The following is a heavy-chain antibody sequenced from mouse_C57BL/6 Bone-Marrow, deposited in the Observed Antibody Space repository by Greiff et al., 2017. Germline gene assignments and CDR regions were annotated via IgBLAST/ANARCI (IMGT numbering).Heavy chain of an antibody. J-gene: IGHJ3*01. CDR2: ISSGSSTI. CDR3: ARPHYSNWFAY. V-gene: IGHV5-17*01. Sequence: EVKVVESGGGLVKPGGSLKLSCAASGFTFSDYGMHWVRQAPEKGLEWVAYISSGSSTIYYADTVKGRVTISRDKAKNTLLLQKTSLRSEDTAMYYCARPHYSNWFAYWGQGTLVTVSA. D-gene: IGHD2-5*01. CDR1: GFTFSDYG.